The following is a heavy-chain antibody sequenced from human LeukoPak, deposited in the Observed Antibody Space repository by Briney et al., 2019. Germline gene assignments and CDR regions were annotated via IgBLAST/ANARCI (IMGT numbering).Heavy chain of an antibody. CDR2: IIPILGIA. CDR1: GGTFSSYA. V-gene: IGHV1-69*04. Sequence: ASVKVSCKASGGTFSSYAISWVRQAPGQGLEWMGRIIPILGIANYAQKFQGRVTITADKSTSTAYMELSSLRSEDTAVYYCARDRDGYTYNWFDPWGQGTLATVSS. J-gene: IGHJ5*02. CDR3: ARDRDGYTYNWFDP. D-gene: IGHD5-24*01.